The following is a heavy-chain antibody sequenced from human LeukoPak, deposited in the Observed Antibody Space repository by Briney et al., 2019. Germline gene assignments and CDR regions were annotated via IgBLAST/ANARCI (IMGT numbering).Heavy chain of an antibody. CDR1: GGSISSYY. J-gene: IGHJ4*02. CDR2: IYYSGST. V-gene: IGHV4-59*01. Sequence: PSETLSLTCTVSGGSISSYYWSWIRQPPGKGLEWIGYIYYSGSTNYNPSLKSRVTISVDTSKNQFSLKLGSVTAADTAVYYCASSYSSSWYYFDYWGQGTLVTVS. CDR3: ASSYSSSWYYFDY. D-gene: IGHD6-13*01.